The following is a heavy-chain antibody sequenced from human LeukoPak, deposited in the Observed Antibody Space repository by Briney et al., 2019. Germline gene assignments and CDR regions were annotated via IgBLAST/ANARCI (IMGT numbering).Heavy chain of an antibody. V-gene: IGHV3-23*01. CDR3: ACDSYDSSGYQKYYFDY. D-gene: IGHD3-22*01. Sequence: GGSLRLSCAASGFTFNNYAMSWVRQAPGKGLEWVAGISGSGGRTYYRDSVKGRFTISRDNSKNTLYLQMNSLRAEDTAVYYCACDSYDSSGYQKYYFDYWGQGTLVTVSS. CDR2: ISGSGGRT. J-gene: IGHJ4*02. CDR1: GFTFNNYA.